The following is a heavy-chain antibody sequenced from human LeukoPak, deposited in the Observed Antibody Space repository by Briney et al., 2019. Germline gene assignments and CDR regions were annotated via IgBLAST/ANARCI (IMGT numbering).Heavy chain of an antibody. V-gene: IGHV3-23*01. Sequence: VGSLRLSCAASVFTFSSYAMSWVRQAPGKGLEWVSAISGSGGSTYYADSVKGRFTISRDNSKNTLYLQMNSLRAEDTAVYYCAKDSHYDILTGSYRDRNYFHYWGQGTLVTVSS. D-gene: IGHD3-9*01. CDR1: VFTFSSYA. J-gene: IGHJ4*02. CDR2: ISGSGGST. CDR3: AKDSHYDILTGSYRDRNYFHY.